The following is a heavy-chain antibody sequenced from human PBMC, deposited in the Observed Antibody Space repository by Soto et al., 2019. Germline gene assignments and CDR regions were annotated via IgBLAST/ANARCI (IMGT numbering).Heavy chain of an antibody. CDR2: IIPIFGTA. Sequence: GASVKVSCKASGGTFSSYAISWVRQAPGQGLEWMGGIIPIFGTANYAQKFQGRVTITADESTSTAYMELSSLRSEDTGVDYWATIEYSSGWASYYYYGMDVWGQGITVTDS. J-gene: IGHJ6*02. V-gene: IGHV1-69*13. CDR1: GGTFSSYA. D-gene: IGHD6-19*01. CDR3: ATIEYSSGWASYYYYGMDV.